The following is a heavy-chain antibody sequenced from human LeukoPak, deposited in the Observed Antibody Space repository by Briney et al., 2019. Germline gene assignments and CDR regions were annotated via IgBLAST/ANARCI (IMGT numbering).Heavy chain of an antibody. D-gene: IGHD3-10*01. CDR1: GFTFSAST. J-gene: IGHJ4*02. CDR3: AKETLRGAYY. Sequence: GGSLRLSCVASGFTFSASTMHWVRQAPGKGLEWVAVLSYDGFTKYYADSVKGRFTISRDNSKNTLYLQMNSLRAEDTAVYYCAKETLRGAYYWGQGTLVTVSS. V-gene: IGHV3-30*04. CDR2: LSYDGFTK.